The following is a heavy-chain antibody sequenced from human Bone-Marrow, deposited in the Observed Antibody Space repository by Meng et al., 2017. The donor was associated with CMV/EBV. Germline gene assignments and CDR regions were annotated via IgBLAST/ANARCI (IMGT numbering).Heavy chain of an antibody. D-gene: IGHD4-11*01. CDR1: GFTFSSYA. CDR3: ARGDLFAVTTIYYYYGMDV. J-gene: IGHJ6*02. Sequence: GGSLRLSCAASGFTFSSYAMSWVRQAPGKGLEWVSTISGSGGSTYYADTVKGRFTISRDNSKNTLYLQMNSLRAEDTAVYYCARGDLFAVTTIYYYYGMDVWGQGTTVTVSS. CDR2: ISGSGGST. V-gene: IGHV3-23*01.